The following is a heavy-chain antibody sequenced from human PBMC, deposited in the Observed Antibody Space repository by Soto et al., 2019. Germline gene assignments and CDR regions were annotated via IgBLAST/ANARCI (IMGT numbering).Heavy chain of an antibody. CDR1: GGTFSSNS. J-gene: IGHJ6*02. D-gene: IGHD3-16*01. CDR2: IIPLFGTT. Sequence: QGQLVQSGAEVKRPGSSVKVSCKASGGTFSSNSINWVRQAPGQGLEWMGSIIPLFGTTDYAQNFQGRVTISADKFTNTAYMELSSLRSEDTAVYFCARAVLSSSRPSYYEYGMDVWAQGTTVTVSS. V-gene: IGHV1-69*06. CDR3: ARAVLSSSRPSYYEYGMDV.